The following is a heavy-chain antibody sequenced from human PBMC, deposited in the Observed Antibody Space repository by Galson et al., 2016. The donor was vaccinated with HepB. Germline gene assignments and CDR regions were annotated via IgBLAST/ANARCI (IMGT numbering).Heavy chain of an antibody. D-gene: IGHD4-23*01. CDR1: GFTFSTYA. CDR3: AKGGLRWYHNFNC. J-gene: IGHJ4*02. CDR2: ISGSAGST. Sequence: SLRLSCAASGFTFSTYAMSWVRQAPGKGLEWISVISGSAGSTYYADSVKGRFTISRDNSKNMLYMQVNSLRAEDTAVYYWAKGGLRWYHNFNCWGQGTLVTVSS. V-gene: IGHV3-23*01.